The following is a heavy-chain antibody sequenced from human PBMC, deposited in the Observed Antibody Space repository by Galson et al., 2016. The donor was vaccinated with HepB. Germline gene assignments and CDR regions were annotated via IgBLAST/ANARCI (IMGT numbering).Heavy chain of an antibody. V-gene: IGHV1-69*13. CDR1: GGTFSSYA. D-gene: IGHD3-9*01. J-gene: IGHJ3*02. Sequence: SVKVSCKASGGTFSSYAISWVRQAPGQGLEWMGGIIPIFGTANYAQKFQGRVTITADESTSTAYMELSSLRSEDTAVYYCATATDGDILTGSDAFDIWGQGTMVTVSS. CDR2: IIPIFGTA. CDR3: ATATDGDILTGSDAFDI.